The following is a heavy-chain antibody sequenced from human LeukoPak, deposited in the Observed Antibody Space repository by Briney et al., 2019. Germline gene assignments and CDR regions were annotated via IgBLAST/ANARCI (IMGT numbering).Heavy chain of an antibody. J-gene: IGHJ3*02. D-gene: IGHD1/OR15-1a*01. Sequence: GESLKISCKGSGYSFTSYWNGWGRQMPGKGLEWMGIIYPGESDTRYSRSFQGPVTLSADKFISTAYLQWSRLKDSGTAMYFWGRRSTGTDAFDIWGQGTMVTVSS. V-gene: IGHV5-51*01. CDR3: GRRSTGTDAFDI. CDR1: GYSFTSYW. CDR2: IYPGESDT.